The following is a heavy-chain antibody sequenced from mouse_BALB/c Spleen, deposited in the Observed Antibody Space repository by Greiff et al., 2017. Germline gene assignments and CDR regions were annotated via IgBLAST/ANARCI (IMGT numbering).Heavy chain of an antibody. CDR3: ARVIYYAMDY. J-gene: IGHJ4*01. Sequence: QVQLQQSGAELAKPGASVKMSCKASGYTFTSYWMHWVKQRPGQGLEWIGYINPSTGYTEYNQKFKDKATLTADKSSSTAYMQLSSLTSEDSAVYYCARVIYYAMDYWGQGTSVTVSS. CDR2: INPSTGYT. CDR1: GYTFTSYW. V-gene: IGHV1-7*01.